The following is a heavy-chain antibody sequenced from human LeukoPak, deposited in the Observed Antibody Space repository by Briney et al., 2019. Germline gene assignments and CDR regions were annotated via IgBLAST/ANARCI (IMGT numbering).Heavy chain of an antibody. CDR2: ISSSSSTI. J-gene: IGHJ4*02. Sequence: PGGSLRLSCAASGFTFSSYSMNWVRQAPGKGLEWVSYISSSSSTIYYADSVKGRFTISRDNAKNSLYLQMNSLRVEDTAVYYCVRDGPRAYCGGDCYPDFDYWGQGTMVTVSS. CDR3: VRDGPRAYCGGDCYPDFDY. V-gene: IGHV3-48*01. CDR1: GFTFSSYS. D-gene: IGHD2-21*02.